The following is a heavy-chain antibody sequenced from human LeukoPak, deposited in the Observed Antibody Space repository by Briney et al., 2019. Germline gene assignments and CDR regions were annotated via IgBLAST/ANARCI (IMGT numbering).Heavy chain of an antibody. J-gene: IGHJ4*02. V-gene: IGHV1-46*01. Sequence: ASVKVSCKASGYTFTSSYMNWVRQAPGQGLEWRGIINPSGCSTSYEQKFQGRVTMTRDTSTSTVYMELRSLRSEDTAVYYCARASTFRKRTFDYWGQGTLVTVSS. CDR3: ARASTFRKRTFDY. CDR2: INPSGCST. CDR1: GYTFTSSY.